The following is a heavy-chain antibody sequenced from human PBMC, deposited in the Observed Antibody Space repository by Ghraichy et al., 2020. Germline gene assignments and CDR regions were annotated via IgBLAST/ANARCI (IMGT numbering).Heavy chain of an antibody. CDR1: GGSISSSSYY. D-gene: IGHD1-26*01. Sequence: SETLSLTCTVSGGSISSSSYYWGWIRQPPGKGLEWIGSIYYSGNTYYNPSLKSRITISVDTSKNQFSLKLSSVTAADTAVYYCARHPSGSYYRFDFWGQGTLVTVSS. J-gene: IGHJ4*02. V-gene: IGHV4-39*01. CDR2: IYYSGNT. CDR3: ARHPSGSYYRFDF.